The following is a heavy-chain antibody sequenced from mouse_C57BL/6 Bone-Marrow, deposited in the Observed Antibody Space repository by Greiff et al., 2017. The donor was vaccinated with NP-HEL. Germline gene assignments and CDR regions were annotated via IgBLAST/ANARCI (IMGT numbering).Heavy chain of an antibody. J-gene: IGHJ1*03. Sequence: QVQLQQPGAELVRPGTSVKLSCKASGYTFTSYWMHWVKQRPGQGLEWIGVIDPSDSYTNYNQKFKGKATLTVDTSSSTAYMQLSSLTSEDSAVYYCARGGKVRGYFDVWGTGTTVTVSS. V-gene: IGHV1-59*01. CDR2: IDPSDSYT. CDR3: ARGGKVRGYFDV. CDR1: GYTFTSYW.